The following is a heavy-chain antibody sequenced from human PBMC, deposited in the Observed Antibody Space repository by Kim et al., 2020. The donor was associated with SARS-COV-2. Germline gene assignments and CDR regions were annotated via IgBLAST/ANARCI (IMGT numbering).Heavy chain of an antibody. CDR3: AKVDGFGSSLYDMDV. V-gene: IGHV3-23*01. Sequence: GGSLRLSCAASGFTFSSYAMSWVRQAPGKGLEWVSAISGSGDSTYYADSVKGRFTISRVNSKNTLSLQMHSLSVEDTAVYYCAKVDGFGSSLYDMDVWGQGSTVTVSS. J-gene: IGHJ6*02. CDR1: GFTFSSYA. D-gene: IGHD6-13*01. CDR2: ISGSGDST.